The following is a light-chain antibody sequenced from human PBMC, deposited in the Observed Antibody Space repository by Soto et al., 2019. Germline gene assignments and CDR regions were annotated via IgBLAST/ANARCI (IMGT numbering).Light chain of an antibody. CDR1: QSVTSNY. CDR3: QQYGTSLT. V-gene: IGKV3-20*01. J-gene: IGKJ2*01. CDR2: GAA. Sequence: EIVLTQCPGTLSLSPGERATLSCRASQSVTSNYLAWYQHKPGQAPRCLIYGAASRSTGIPDRFSGSGSGTDFTLTISRLEPEDFAVYYFQQYGTSLTFGQGTKLEIK.